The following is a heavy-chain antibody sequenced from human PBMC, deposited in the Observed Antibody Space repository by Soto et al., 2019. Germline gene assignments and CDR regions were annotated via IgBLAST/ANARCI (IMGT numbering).Heavy chain of an antibody. D-gene: IGHD6-25*01. Sequence: GESLRLSCAASGFTFSSYSMNWVRQAPGKGLEWVSYISSSSSTIYYADSVKGRFTISRDNVKNSLYLQMNSLRDEDTAVYYCARDQGGDIAAAFDYWGQGTLVTVSS. CDR1: GFTFSSYS. CDR2: ISSSSSTI. J-gene: IGHJ4*02. CDR3: ARDQGGDIAAAFDY. V-gene: IGHV3-48*02.